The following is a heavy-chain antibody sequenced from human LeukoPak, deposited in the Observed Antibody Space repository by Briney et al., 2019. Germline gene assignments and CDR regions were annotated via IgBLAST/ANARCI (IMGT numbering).Heavy chain of an antibody. Sequence: SETLSLTCAVYGGSFSGYYWSWIRQPPGKGLEWIGEINHSGSTNYNPSLKSRVTISVDTSKNQFSLKLSSVTAADTAVYYCARVQSPTYYDFWSGYLSYWDQGTLVTVSS. J-gene: IGHJ4*02. CDR3: ARVQSPTYYDFWSGYLSY. V-gene: IGHV4-34*01. D-gene: IGHD3-3*01. CDR1: GGSFSGYY. CDR2: INHSGST.